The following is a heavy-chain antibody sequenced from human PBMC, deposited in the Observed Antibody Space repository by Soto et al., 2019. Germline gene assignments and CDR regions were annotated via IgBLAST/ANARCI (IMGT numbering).Heavy chain of an antibody. Sequence: SVKFSCKASGGTFSSYAISWVRQAPGQGLEWMGGIIPIFGTANYAQKFQGRVTITADESTSTAYMELSSLRSEDTAVYYCARDVGVVVPAAILGLDNWFDPWGQGTLVTVSS. V-gene: IGHV1-69*13. CDR2: IIPIFGTA. J-gene: IGHJ5*02. CDR3: ARDVGVVVPAAILGLDNWFDP. CDR1: GGTFSSYA. D-gene: IGHD2-2*02.